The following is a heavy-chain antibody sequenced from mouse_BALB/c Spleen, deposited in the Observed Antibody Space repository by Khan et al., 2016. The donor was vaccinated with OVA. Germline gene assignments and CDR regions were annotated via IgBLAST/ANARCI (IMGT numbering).Heavy chain of an antibody. CDR3: ARVYGGDFDY. J-gene: IGHJ2*01. CDR1: GYSITTDYA. CDR2: ISYSGNT. D-gene: IGHD1-1*01. V-gene: IGHV3-2*02. Sequence: EVKLLESGPGLVKPSQSLSLTCTVTGYSITTDYAWNWIRQFPGNKLEWMGYISYSGNTKYNPSLKSRISITRDISKNQFFLQLKSVTTEDTARYYCARVYGGDFDYWGQGTTLTVSS.